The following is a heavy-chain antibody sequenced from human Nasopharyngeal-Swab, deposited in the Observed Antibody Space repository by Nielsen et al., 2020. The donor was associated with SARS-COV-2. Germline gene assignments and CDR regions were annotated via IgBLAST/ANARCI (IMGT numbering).Heavy chain of an antibody. CDR1: GFTVSSNY. CDR3: ARRHASSGYLDY. CDR2: IYSGGST. V-gene: IGHV3-53*01. J-gene: IGHJ4*02. Sequence: GESLKISCAASGFTVSSNYMSWVRQAPGKGLEWVSVIYSGGSTYYADSVKGRFTISRDNSKNTLYLQMNSLRAEDTAVYYCARRHASSGYLDYWGRGTQVTVSS. D-gene: IGHD3-22*01.